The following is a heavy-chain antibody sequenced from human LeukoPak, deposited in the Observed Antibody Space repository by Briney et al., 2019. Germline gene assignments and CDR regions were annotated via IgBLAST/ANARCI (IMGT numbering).Heavy chain of an antibody. V-gene: IGHV1-69*04. Sequence: SVKVSCKASGGTFSSYAISWVRQAPGQGLEWMGRIIPILGIANYAQKFQGRVTITADKSTSTAYMELSSLRSEDTAVYYCARFSNYVFLDYYYGMDVWGQGTTVTVSS. D-gene: IGHD4-11*01. J-gene: IGHJ6*02. CDR2: IIPILGIA. CDR3: ARFSNYVFLDYYYGMDV. CDR1: GGTFSSYA.